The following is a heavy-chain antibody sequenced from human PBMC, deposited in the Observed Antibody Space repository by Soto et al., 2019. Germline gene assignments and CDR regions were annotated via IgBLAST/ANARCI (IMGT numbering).Heavy chain of an antibody. CDR3: TRTNYDFWSGYWPT. CDR1: GFTFSGSA. V-gene: IGHV3-73*01. D-gene: IGHD3-3*01. Sequence: HPGGSLRLSCAASGFTFSGSAMHWVRQASGKGLEWVGRIRSKANSYATAYAASVKGRFTISRDDSKNTAYLQMNSLKTEDTAVYYCTRTNYDFWSGYWPTWGQGTLVTVSS. J-gene: IGHJ5*02. CDR2: IRSKANSYAT.